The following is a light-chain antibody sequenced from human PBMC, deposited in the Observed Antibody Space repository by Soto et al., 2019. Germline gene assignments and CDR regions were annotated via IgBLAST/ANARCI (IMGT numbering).Light chain of an antibody. Sequence: EIVLTQSPGTLSLSPGERATLSCRASQSVSSSYLAWYQQKPDQAPRLLIYGASRRATGIPDRFSGSGSGTDFTLTISRLEPEDFAVYYCQQYGSSLYTFGQGTKLEIK. J-gene: IGKJ2*01. CDR3: QQYGSSLYT. CDR1: QSVSSSY. V-gene: IGKV3-20*01. CDR2: GAS.